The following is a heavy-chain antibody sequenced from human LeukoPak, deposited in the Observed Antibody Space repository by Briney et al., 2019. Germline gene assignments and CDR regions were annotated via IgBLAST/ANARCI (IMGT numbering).Heavy chain of an antibody. Sequence: GGSLRLSCAASEVTVTSNYMSWVRQAPGKGLQWVSVIYPGGDIYYADSVKGRFIISRDNSKNTLSLQMNSLTADDTAVYYCVRGPRYYDDSGFHYGVFDIWGQGTVVTVSS. CDR1: EVTVTSNY. J-gene: IGHJ3*02. CDR3: VRGPRYYDDSGFHYGVFDI. V-gene: IGHV3-53*01. CDR2: IYPGGDI. D-gene: IGHD3-22*01.